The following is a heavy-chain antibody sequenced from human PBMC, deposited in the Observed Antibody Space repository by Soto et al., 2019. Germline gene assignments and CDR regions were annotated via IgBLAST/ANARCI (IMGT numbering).Heavy chain of an antibody. D-gene: IGHD6-13*01. J-gene: IGHJ4*02. V-gene: IGHV4-4*02. CDR1: GGSISSSNW. CDR2: IDHSGST. Sequence: QVQLQESGPGLVKPSGTLSLTCAVSGGSISSSNWWSWVRQPPGKGPEWFGEIDHSGSTNYNPSLKSRVTISVDKSKDQFSLKLSSVTAADTAVYYCASEGGSSWYRYYFDYWGQRTLVTVSS. CDR3: ASEGGSSWYRYYFDY.